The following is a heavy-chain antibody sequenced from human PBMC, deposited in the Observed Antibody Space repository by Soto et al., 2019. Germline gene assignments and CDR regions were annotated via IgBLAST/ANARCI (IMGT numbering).Heavy chain of an antibody. CDR2: INTRGSIT. D-gene: IGHD2-8*01. Sequence: AGGSLRLSCAASGFTFSSYAMSWVRQAPWKGLEWVSGINTRGSITDYADSVKGRFTVSRDSAKNTLYLQMNSLTADDTAVYYCARDTNGLHYWGQGTLVTVSS. CDR1: GFTFSSYA. CDR3: ARDTNGLHY. J-gene: IGHJ4*02. V-gene: IGHV3-23*01.